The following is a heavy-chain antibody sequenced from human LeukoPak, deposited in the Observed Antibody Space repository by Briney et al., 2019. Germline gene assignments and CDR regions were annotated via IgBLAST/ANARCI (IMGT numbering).Heavy chain of an antibody. CDR1: GGSFSGYY. D-gene: IGHD6-13*01. Sequence: SETLSLTCAVYGGSFSGYYWSWIRQPPGKGLEWIGEINHSGSTNYNPSLKSRVTISVDTSKNQFSLKLSSVTAADTAVYYCARHDSEQQLIDYWGQGTLVTVSS. CDR3: ARHDSEQQLIDY. V-gene: IGHV4-34*01. CDR2: INHSGST. J-gene: IGHJ4*02.